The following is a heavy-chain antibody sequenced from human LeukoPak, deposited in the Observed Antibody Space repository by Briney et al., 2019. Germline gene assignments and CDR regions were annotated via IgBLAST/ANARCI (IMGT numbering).Heavy chain of an antibody. CDR1: GYTFTSYG. CDR3: AYDSSGYYYRPYYFDY. D-gene: IGHD3-22*01. CDR2: IIPIFGTA. Sequence: SVKVSCKASGYTFTSYGISWVRQAPGQGLEWMGGIIPIFGTANYAQKFQGRVTITTDESTSTAYMELSSLRSEDTAVYYCAYDSSGYYYRPYYFDYWGQGTLVTVSS. V-gene: IGHV1-69*05. J-gene: IGHJ4*02.